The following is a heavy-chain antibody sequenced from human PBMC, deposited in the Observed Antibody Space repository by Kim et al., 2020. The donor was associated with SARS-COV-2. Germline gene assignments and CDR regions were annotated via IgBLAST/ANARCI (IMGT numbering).Heavy chain of an antibody. D-gene: IGHD3-10*01. CDR1: GFTFSSYA. Sequence: GGSLRLSCAASGFTFSSYAMHWVRQAPGKGLELVAVISYDGSNKYYADSVKGRFTISRDNSKNTLYLQMNSLRAEDTAVYYCARAFGGSYYYGMDVWGQGTTVTVSS. CDR2: ISYDGSNK. J-gene: IGHJ6*02. V-gene: IGHV3-30*04. CDR3: ARAFGGSYYYGMDV.